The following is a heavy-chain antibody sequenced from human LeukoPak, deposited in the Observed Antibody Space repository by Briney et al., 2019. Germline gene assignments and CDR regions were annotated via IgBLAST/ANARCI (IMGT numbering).Heavy chain of an antibody. Sequence: SETLSLTCGVYDGSFSSYYWSWIRQPPGKGLEWIGEINHSGSTNYKPSLKSRVTILVDTSKNQFSLKLTSVTAADTAVYYCARSQARLGWFDPWGQGALVTVSS. CDR1: DGSFSSYY. CDR2: INHSGST. V-gene: IGHV4-34*01. CDR3: ARSQARLGWFDP. D-gene: IGHD6-19*01. J-gene: IGHJ5*02.